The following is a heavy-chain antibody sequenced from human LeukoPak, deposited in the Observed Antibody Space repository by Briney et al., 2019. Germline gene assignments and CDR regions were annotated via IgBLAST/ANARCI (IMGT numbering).Heavy chain of an antibody. D-gene: IGHD5-12*01. V-gene: IGHV1-2*06. J-gene: IGHJ3*01. CDR2: INPNSGDT. CDR3: ARVDSGHDYGPS. Sequence: ASVKVSCKSSGYTFTAYYMHWVRQVPGQGLEWMGRINPNSGDTDYAQKFQGRVIMTRDTSISTAYMEVSRLRSDDTAVYYCARVDSGHDYGPSWGQGTTVTVSS. CDR1: GYTFTAYY.